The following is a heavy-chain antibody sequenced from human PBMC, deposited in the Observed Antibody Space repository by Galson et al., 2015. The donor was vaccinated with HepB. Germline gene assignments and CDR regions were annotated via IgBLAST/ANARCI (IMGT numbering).Heavy chain of an antibody. CDR1: GFTFSNAW. CDR3: TTDESSGRYDLYYYGMDV. D-gene: IGHD6-19*01. CDR2: IKSKTDGGTT. Sequence: SLRLSCAASGFTFSNAWMSWVRQAPGKGLEWVGRIKSKTDGGTTDYAAPVKGRFTISRDDSKNTLYLQMNSLKTEDTAVYYCTTDESSGRYDLYYYGMDVWGQGTTVTVSS. V-gene: IGHV3-15*01. J-gene: IGHJ6*02.